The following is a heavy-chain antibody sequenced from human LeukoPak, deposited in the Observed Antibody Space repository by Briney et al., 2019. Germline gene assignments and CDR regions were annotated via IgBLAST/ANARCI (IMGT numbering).Heavy chain of an antibody. CDR2: IYPGDSDT. CDR3: ARQPSPESPFDY. J-gene: IGHJ4*02. CDR1: GYTFTSYW. V-gene: IGHV5-51*01. Sequence: PGESLKISCKGSGYTFTSYWIGWVRPMPGKGLEWMGIIYPGDSDTRYNPSFQGQVTMSADKSISTAYLQWSSLKASDTAMYYCARQPSPESPFDYWGQGTLVTVSS.